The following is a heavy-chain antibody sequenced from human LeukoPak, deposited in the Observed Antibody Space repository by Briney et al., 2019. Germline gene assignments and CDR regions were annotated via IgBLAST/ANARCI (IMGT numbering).Heavy chain of an antibody. Sequence: GGSLRLSCAASGFMFSSNWMSWVRLAPGKGLEWVANIKEDGTETYYVDSVKGRFTISRDNAKNSLYLQMNSLRVEDTAVHYCAKEGRSLQTYWGQGALVTVSS. D-gene: IGHD5-24*01. CDR2: IKEDGTET. CDR3: AKEGRSLQTY. CDR1: GFMFSSNW. V-gene: IGHV3-7*03. J-gene: IGHJ4*02.